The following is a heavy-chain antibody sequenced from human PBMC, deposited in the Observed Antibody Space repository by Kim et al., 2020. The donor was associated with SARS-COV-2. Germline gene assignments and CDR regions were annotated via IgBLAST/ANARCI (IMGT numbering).Heavy chain of an antibody. CDR2: IRSKAYGWTT. D-gene: IGHD3-22*01. CDR1: GFTFGDYA. V-gene: IGHV3-49*04. J-gene: IGHJ6*02. Sequence: GGSLRLSCTASGFTFGDYAMSWVRQAPGKGLEWVGFIRSKAYGWTTEYAASVKGRFTISRDDSKSIAYLQMNSLKTEDTAVYYCTRPEYYYDSSGYYSRYYYYGMDVWGQGTTVTVSS. CDR3: TRPEYYYDSSGYYSRYYYYGMDV.